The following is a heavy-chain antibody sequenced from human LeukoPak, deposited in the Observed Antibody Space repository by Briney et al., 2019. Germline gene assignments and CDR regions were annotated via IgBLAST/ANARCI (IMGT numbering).Heavy chain of an antibody. J-gene: IGHJ4*02. CDR3: ARDDNWAFDY. V-gene: IGHV3-21*05. CDR2: ISRTNEI. CDR1: GFTFSRYA. D-gene: IGHD1-1*01. Sequence: GGSLRLSCTASGFTFSRYALNWVRQAPGKGLEWVSYISRTNEIHDADSVKGRFTISRDDAKDSLYLQMNSLRVDDTAVYYCARDDNWAFDYWGQGTLVTVSS.